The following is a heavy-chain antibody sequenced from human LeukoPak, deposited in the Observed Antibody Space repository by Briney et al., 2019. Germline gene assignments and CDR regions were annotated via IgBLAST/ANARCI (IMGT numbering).Heavy chain of an antibody. J-gene: IGHJ4*02. CDR2: ISGSGGST. CDR3: ARDYADYVGYFFFDY. Sequence: GGSLRLSCAASGFTFSSYAMSWVRQAPGKGLEWVSAISGSGGSTYYADSVKGRFTVSRDNSQNTLYLQMNSLRAEDTAVYSCARDYADYVGYFFFDYWGQGTLVTVSS. V-gene: IGHV3-23*01. CDR1: GFTFSSYA. D-gene: IGHD4-17*01.